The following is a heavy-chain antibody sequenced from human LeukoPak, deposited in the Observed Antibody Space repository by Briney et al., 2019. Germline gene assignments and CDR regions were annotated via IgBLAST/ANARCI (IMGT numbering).Heavy chain of an antibody. CDR1: GSTFSDYY. V-gene: IGHV3-11*04. J-gene: IGHJ6*03. D-gene: IGHD2-2*01. CDR3: ARAPAARYYYYYYMDV. CDR2: ISSSGSTI. Sequence: GGSLRLSCAASGSTFSDYYMSWIRQAPGKGLEWVSYISSSGSTIYYADSVKGRFTISRDNAKNSLYLQMNSLRAEDTAVYYCARAPAARYYYYYYMDVWGKGTTVTVSS.